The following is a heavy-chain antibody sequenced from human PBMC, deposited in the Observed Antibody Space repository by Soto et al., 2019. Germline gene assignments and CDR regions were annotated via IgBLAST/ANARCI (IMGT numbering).Heavy chain of an antibody. J-gene: IGHJ4*02. CDR3: ARQGGLGKWYFDY. CDR1: GDSITGENW. CDR2: INYGGTT. V-gene: IGHV4-39*01. Sequence: QLQLQESGPGLVKPSETLSLTCAVSGDSITGENWWTWVRQPPGKGLEWIGSINYGGTTYYNPSLKTRVTMSVDTSNNQFFLKLRSVTAADTAVFYCARQGGLGKWYFDYWGQGTLVTVSS. D-gene: IGHD3-16*01.